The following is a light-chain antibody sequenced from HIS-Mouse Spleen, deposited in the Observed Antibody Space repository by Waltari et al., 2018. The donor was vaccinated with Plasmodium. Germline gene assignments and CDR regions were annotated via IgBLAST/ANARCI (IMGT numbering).Light chain of an antibody. V-gene: IGKV3-20*01. CDR2: GAS. Sequence: EIVLTQSPGTLSLSPGERATLSCRASQSVSSSYLAWYQHKPGQAPRLLIYGASSRATGIPDRFSGSGPVTDFTLTISRLEPEDFAVYYCQQYGSSPYTFGQGTKLEIK. CDR3: QQYGSSPYT. J-gene: IGKJ2*01. CDR1: QSVSSSY.